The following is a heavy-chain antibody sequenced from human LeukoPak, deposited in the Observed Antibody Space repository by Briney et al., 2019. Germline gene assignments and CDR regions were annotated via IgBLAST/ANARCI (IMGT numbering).Heavy chain of an antibody. CDR1: GYSITSAYY. J-gene: IGHJ4*02. CDR3: ARDMRSSGYFAYFDY. D-gene: IGHD3-22*01. Sequence: SETLSLTCTVSGYSITSAYYWGWIRQPPGKGLEWIGSVYHSGSTYYNPSLKSRVTISVDTSKNQFSLKLNSVTAADTAVYYCARDMRSSGYFAYFDYWGQGTLVTVSS. V-gene: IGHV4-38-2*02. CDR2: VYHSGST.